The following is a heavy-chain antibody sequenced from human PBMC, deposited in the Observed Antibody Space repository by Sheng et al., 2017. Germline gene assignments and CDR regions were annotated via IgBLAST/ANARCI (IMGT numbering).Heavy chain of an antibody. V-gene: IGHV4-38-2*02. D-gene: IGHD4-17*01. J-gene: IGHJ4*02. Sequence: QVQLQESGPGLVKPSETLSLTCTVSGYSISSGYYWGWIRQPPGKGLEWIGSIYHSGSTYYNPSLKSRVTISVDTSKNQFSLKLSSVTAADTAVYYCARDGDYGDYMRVYYFDYWGQGTLVTVSS. CDR1: GYSISSGYY. CDR3: ARDGDYGDYMRVYYFDY. CDR2: IYHSGST.